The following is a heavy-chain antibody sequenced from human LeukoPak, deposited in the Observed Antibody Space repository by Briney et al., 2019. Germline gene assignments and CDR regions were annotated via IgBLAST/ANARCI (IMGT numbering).Heavy chain of an antibody. V-gene: IGHV3-53*04. CDR2: IYSGGST. Sequence: GGSLRLSCAASGFTVSSNYMSWVRQAPGKGLEWVSVIYSGGSTYYADSVKGRFTISRHNSKNTLYLQMNSLRAEDTAVYYCARTTDYYYDSSFDCWGQGTLVTVSS. J-gene: IGHJ4*02. D-gene: IGHD3-22*01. CDR1: GFTVSSNY. CDR3: ARTTDYYYDSSFDC.